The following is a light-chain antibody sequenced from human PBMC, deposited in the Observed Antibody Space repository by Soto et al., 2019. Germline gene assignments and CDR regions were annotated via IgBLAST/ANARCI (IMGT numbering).Light chain of an antibody. J-gene: IGKJ2*01. Sequence: DIPMTQSPSSLSASVGDKVTITCQTSQNISKFLSWYQQRPGKAPNILISDASNWEAGVPSMFSGRGSVTHFTFMINRLQPEDSATYFCHQYDDLPYTFGQGTSLHIK. CDR2: DAS. V-gene: IGKV1-33*01. CDR3: HQYDDLPYT. CDR1: QNISKF.